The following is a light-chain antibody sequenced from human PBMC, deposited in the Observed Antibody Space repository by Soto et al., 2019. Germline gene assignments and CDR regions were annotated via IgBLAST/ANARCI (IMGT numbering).Light chain of an antibody. CDR3: QQYNNWPPLT. J-gene: IGKJ4*01. CDR2: GAS. V-gene: IGKV3-15*01. Sequence: EIVMNQSPATLSVSPGERATLSCRASQSVSSNLAWYQQKPGQAPRLLIYGASTRATGIPARFSGSGSGTEFTLTISSLQSEDFAVYYCQQYNNWPPLTFGGGTKVEIK. CDR1: QSVSSN.